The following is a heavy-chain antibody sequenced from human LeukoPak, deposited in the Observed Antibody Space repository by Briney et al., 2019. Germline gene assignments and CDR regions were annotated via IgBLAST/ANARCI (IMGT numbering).Heavy chain of an antibody. CDR1: GFGFSSYS. V-gene: IGHV3-48*02. Sequence: PGGSLRLSCAASGFGFSSYSMNWVRQAPGKGLEWVSYIRSGGSTIYYADSVKGRFTISRDNDNNSLYLQMNSLRDEDTAVYYCARGGSHCSSTSCSLNSWGQGTLVTVSS. CDR3: ARGGSHCSSTSCSLNS. D-gene: IGHD2-2*01. CDR2: IRSGGSTI. J-gene: IGHJ4*02.